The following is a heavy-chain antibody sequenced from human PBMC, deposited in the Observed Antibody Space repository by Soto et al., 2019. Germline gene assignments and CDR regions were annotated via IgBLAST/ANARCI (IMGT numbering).Heavy chain of an antibody. V-gene: IGHV1-18*01. CDR2: ISAYNGDK. D-gene: IGHD6-13*01. CDR1: GYTFINYG. CDR3: ARDGPHIPAVGDV. Sequence: QVYLVQSGPEVKKPGASVKVSCKASGYTFINYGVSWVRQAPGQGLEWMGWISAYNGDKKYAQNVQGKVTLTTDTSTSTAYMEMRTLRSDDTAAYYCARDGPHIPAVGDVWGQGTTVTVSS. J-gene: IGHJ6*02.